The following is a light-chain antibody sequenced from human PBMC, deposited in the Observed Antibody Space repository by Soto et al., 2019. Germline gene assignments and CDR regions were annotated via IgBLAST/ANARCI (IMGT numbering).Light chain of an antibody. Sequence: DIQMTQSPSSLSASVGDRVTITCRASESIARHLNWYQQKPGKAPKLLIYAASSLQNGVPSRFRGGGSETDFTLSISNLQPEDSATYYCQQSSSALSITFGQGTRLETK. CDR1: ESIARH. CDR2: AAS. CDR3: QQSSSALSIT. V-gene: IGKV1-39*01. J-gene: IGKJ5*01.